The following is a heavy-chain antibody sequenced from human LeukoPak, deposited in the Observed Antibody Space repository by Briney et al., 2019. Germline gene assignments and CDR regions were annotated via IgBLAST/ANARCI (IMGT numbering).Heavy chain of an antibody. CDR2: ISSSSSTI. D-gene: IGHD3-22*01. Sequence: GGSLRLSCAASGFTFSSYSMNWVRQAPGKGLEWVSFISSSSSTIYYADSVKGRFTISRDNAKNSLYLQMNSLRAEDTAVYYCARMKDWYYYDSRFDYWGQGTLVTVSS. J-gene: IGHJ4*02. V-gene: IGHV3-48*01. CDR3: ARMKDWYYYDSRFDY. CDR1: GFTFSSYS.